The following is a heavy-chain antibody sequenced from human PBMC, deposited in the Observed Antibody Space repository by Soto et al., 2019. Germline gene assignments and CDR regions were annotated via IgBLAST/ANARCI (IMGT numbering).Heavy chain of an antibody. V-gene: IGHV3-30-3*02. J-gene: IGHJ4*02. D-gene: IGHD6-13*01. CDR3: AKSLTYSSSWYGYFDY. CDR1: GFTFSSYA. Sequence: QVQLVESGGGVVQPGRSLRLSCAASGFTFSSYAMHWVRQAPGKGLEWVAVISYDGSNKYYADSVKGRFTISRDNSKNTLYLQMNSLRAEDTAVYYCAKSLTYSSSWYGYFDYWGQGTLVTVSS. CDR2: ISYDGSNK.